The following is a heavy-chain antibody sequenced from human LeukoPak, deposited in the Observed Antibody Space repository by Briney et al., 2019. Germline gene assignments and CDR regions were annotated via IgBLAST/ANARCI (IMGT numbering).Heavy chain of an antibody. CDR1: GGTFSSYA. V-gene: IGHV1-69*06. D-gene: IGHD2-2*01. CDR2: IIPIFGTA. J-gene: IGHJ4*02. Sequence: SVKVSCKASGGTFSSYAISWVRQAPGQGLEWMGGIIPIFGTANYAQKFRGRVTITADKSTSTAYMELSSLRSEDTAVYYCARDRGSQIISSTSWSLGYWGQGTLVTVSS. CDR3: ARDRGSQIISSTSWSLGY.